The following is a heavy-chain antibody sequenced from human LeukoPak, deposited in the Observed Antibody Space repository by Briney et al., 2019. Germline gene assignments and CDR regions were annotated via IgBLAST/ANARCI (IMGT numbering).Heavy chain of an antibody. CDR2: IFTSGWT. D-gene: IGHD3-10*02. CDR1: GGSISSYY. V-gene: IGHV4-4*09. CDR3: ATSHDVKTAPNDV. Sequence: SETLSLTCTVSGGSISSYYWSWVRQSPGKGLEWIGYIFTSGWTDYNPSLKSRVTMSVDTSKNQLSMELRFLTAADTAVYYCATSHDVKTAPNDVWGQGTLVTVSS. J-gene: IGHJ4*02.